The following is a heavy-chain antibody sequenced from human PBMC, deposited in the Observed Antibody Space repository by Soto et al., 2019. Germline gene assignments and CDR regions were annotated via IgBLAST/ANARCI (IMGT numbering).Heavy chain of an antibody. CDR1: GGSFSGYY. V-gene: IGHV4-34*01. CDR3: ARAPMGGYDYYYYFDD. D-gene: IGHD5-12*01. Sequence: PSETLSLTCAVYGGSFSGYYWSWIRQPPGKGLEWIGEIHYSGSTNYNPSLKSRVTISVDTSKNQSSLKLTSVTAADTAVYYCARAPMGGYDYYYYFDDWGQGALVTVSS. CDR2: IHYSGST. J-gene: IGHJ4*02.